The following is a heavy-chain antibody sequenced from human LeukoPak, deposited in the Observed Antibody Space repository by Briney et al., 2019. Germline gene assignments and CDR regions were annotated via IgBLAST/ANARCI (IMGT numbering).Heavy chain of an antibody. CDR3: ARDGYLATTS. CDR1: GFTFSSYE. CDR2: ISSSGSTI. D-gene: IGHD2/OR15-2a*01. J-gene: IGHJ5*02. Sequence: GGSLRLSCAASGFTFSSYEMNWVRQAPGKGLEWVSYISSSGSTIYYADSAKGRFTISRDNAKNSLYLQMNSLRAEDTAVYYCARDGYLATTSWGQGTLVTVSS. V-gene: IGHV3-48*03.